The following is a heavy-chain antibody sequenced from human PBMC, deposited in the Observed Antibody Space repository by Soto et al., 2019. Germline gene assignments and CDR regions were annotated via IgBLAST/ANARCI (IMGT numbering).Heavy chain of an antibody. J-gene: IGHJ5*02. D-gene: IGHD1-7*01. Sequence: PSETLSLTCSVAGGSISTGDYYWSWIRQPPGKGLEWLGLISYNGNTYYSPSLKSRIIISVDTSKNQFSLNLTSVTAADTAVYYCTRVNWNYVYFDPWGQGILVTVSS. V-gene: IGHV4-30-4*01. CDR1: GGSISTGDYY. CDR3: TRVNWNYVYFDP. CDR2: ISYNGNT.